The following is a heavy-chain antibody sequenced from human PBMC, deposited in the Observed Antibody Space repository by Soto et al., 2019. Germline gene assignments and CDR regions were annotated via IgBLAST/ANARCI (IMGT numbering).Heavy chain of an antibody. CDR1: GFSLSTSGMG. CDR3: APIPKYSNGWYYFDY. CDR2: IDWDDDR. J-gene: IGHJ4*01. Sequence: SGATLGYAAQTLTLTCTSSGFSLSTSGMGVSWIHQPPGKALEWLARIDWDDDRYYSTSLKTRLTISKDTSKNQVVLTMTNMDPVDAATYYCAPIPKYSNGWYYFDYWGHGTLVTVSS. V-gene: IGHV2-70*11. D-gene: IGHD6-19*01.